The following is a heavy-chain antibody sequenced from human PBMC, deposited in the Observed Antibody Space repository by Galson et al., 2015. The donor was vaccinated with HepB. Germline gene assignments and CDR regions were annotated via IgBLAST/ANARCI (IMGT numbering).Heavy chain of an antibody. D-gene: IGHD2-2*01. V-gene: IGHV3-23*01. Sequence: SLRLSCAASGFTFSSYAMSWVRQAPGKGLEWVSAISGSGGSTYYADSVKGRFTISRDNSKNTLYLQMNSLRAEDTAVYYCAKDLEVVPAALDYWAREPWSPSPQ. J-gene: IGHJ4*02. CDR1: GFTFSSYA. CDR3: AKDLEVVPAALDY. CDR2: ISGSGGST.